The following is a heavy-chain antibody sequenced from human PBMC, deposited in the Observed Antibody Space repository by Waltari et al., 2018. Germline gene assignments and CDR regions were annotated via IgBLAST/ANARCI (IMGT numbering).Heavy chain of an antibody. V-gene: IGHV3-30*18. D-gene: IGHD1-1*01. Sequence: QVQLVESGGGVVQTGRSLRLSCAASEFPFTYSAVPLPRHPPGRGLEWVAIISYDGSTKYYADSVKGRFTISRDTSNNTLYLQMSSLRSEDTAVYYCAKDNGGGETYNKHRYFAQWGQGTLVSVSS. CDR3: AKDNGGGETYNKHRYFAQ. CDR1: EFPFTYSA. CDR2: ISYDGSTK. J-gene: IGHJ4*02.